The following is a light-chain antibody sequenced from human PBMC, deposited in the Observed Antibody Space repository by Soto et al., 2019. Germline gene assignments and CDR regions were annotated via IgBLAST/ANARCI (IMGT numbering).Light chain of an antibody. Sequence: QSVLTQPPSASGTPGQRVAISCSGGSSNVARNAVNWYQQFPGTAPKLLIYNHNQRPSGVPDRFSASKSGTSASLAISGLQSEDEADYYCGTWDDSLSVVLFGGGTQLTVL. J-gene: IGLJ3*02. CDR2: NHN. CDR3: GTWDDSLSVVL. CDR1: SSNVARNA. V-gene: IGLV1-44*01.